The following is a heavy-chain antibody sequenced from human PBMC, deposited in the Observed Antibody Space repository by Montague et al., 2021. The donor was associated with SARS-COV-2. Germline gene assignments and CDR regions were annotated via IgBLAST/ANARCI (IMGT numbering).Heavy chain of an antibody. CDR2: IYYTGST. D-gene: IGHD3-16*02. V-gene: IGHV4-59*01. Sequence: SETLSLTCTVSGGSISSYYWCWIRQPPGKGLEWIGNIYYTGSTNYNPSLNSRVTISVDTSNNQYSLKLSSVTAADTAVYYCARGRRITFGGVIGWYSGFDYWGQGTLVTVSS. CDR3: ARGRRITFGGVIGWYSGFDY. J-gene: IGHJ4*02. CDR1: GGSISSYY.